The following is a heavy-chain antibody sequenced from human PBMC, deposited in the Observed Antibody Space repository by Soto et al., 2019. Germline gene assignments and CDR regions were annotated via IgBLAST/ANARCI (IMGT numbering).Heavy chain of an antibody. V-gene: IGHV3-23*01. CDR3: AKDFRVFDY. D-gene: IGHD3-10*01. CDR1: GFTFSSYA. Sequence: WGSLRLSCAASGFTFSSYAMSWVRQAPGEGLEWVSALSGSGGSTYYADSVKGRCTISRDNSKNTLYLQMNSLRAEDTAVYYCAKDFRVFDYWGQGTLVTVSS. CDR2: LSGSGGST. J-gene: IGHJ4*02.